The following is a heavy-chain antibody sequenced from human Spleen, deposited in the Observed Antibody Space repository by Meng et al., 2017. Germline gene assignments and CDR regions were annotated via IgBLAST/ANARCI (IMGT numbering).Heavy chain of an antibody. J-gene: IGHJ4*02. V-gene: IGHV4-38-2*01. CDR2: ICHSGTS. CDR1: GYSIS. Sequence: GSLRLSCAVPGYSISWIRQSPGKGLEWIGSICHSGTSYCTPSLKSRVTISVDTTMKRFSLKLKSVTAADTAVYYCAAATKWELVYWGQGRLVTVSS. D-gene: IGHD1-26*01. CDR3: AAATKWELVY.